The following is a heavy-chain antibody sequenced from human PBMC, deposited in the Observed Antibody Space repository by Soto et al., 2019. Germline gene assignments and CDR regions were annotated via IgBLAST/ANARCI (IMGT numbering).Heavy chain of an antibody. V-gene: IGHV4-4*02. CDR3: ARGASVAGTCCYFDY. J-gene: IGHJ4*02. CDR2: IYHSGST. D-gene: IGHD6-19*01. CDR1: GGSISSSNW. Sequence: SETLSVTCAVSGGSISSSNWWSWVRQPPGKGLEWIGEIYHSGSTNYNPSLKSRVTISVDKSKNQFSLKLSSVTAADTAVYYCARGASVAGTCCYFDYWGQGTLVTVSS.